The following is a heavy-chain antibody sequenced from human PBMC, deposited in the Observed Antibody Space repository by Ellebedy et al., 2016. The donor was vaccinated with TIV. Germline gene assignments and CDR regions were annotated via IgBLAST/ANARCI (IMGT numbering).Heavy chain of an antibody. CDR3: AKKVGSSGWYVGFDY. J-gene: IGHJ4*02. CDR1: GFTFSSYA. Sequence: GESLKISCAASGFTFSSYAMSWVRRAPGKGVEWVSVIGGKGDTTYYADSVKGRFTISRDNSENMLYVQMNSLRAEDTAVYYCAKKVGSSGWYVGFDYWGQGTLVTVSS. D-gene: IGHD6-19*01. V-gene: IGHV3-23*01. CDR2: IGGKGDTT.